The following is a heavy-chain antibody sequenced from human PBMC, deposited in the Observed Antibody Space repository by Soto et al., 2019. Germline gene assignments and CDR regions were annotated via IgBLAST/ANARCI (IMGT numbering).Heavy chain of an antibody. CDR2: INSDGSST. CDR1: GFTFSSYW. D-gene: IGHD5-18*01. Sequence: PGGSLRLSCAASGFTFSSYWMHWVRQAPGKGLVWVSRINSDGSSTSYADSVKGRFTISRDNAKNTLYLQMNSLRAEDTAVYYCAKAGGHVDTAMATLYYYYYMDVWGKGTTVPVSS. CDR3: AKAGGHVDTAMATLYYYYYMDV. J-gene: IGHJ6*03. V-gene: IGHV3-74*01.